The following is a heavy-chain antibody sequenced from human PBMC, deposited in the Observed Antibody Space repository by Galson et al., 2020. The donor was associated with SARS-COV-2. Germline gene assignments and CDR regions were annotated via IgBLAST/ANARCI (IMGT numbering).Heavy chain of an antibody. D-gene: IGHD3-3*01. V-gene: IGHV3-49*03. J-gene: IGHJ3*01. Sequence: GGSLRLSCTASGSTFGDYDMSWFRQAPGKGLEWVGFIRSKAYVGTTEYAASVKGRFTISRDDSKSIAYLQMNSLKTEDTAVYYCTRDDFWSGYSDYWGQGTMVTVSS. CDR3: TRDDFWSGYSDY. CDR2: IRSKAYVGTT. CDR1: GSTFGDYD.